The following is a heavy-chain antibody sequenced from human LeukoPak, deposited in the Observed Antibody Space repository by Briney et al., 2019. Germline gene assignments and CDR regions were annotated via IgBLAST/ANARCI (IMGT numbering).Heavy chain of an antibody. J-gene: IGHJ5*02. CDR1: GFTFSAYR. V-gene: IGHV3-74*01. D-gene: IGHD6-13*01. CDR2: INRDGNSI. Sequence: GGSLRLSCAASGFTFSAYRMHWVRQAPGKGLVWVARINRDGNSIDYADSVKGRFTISRDNAKNTLYLQMNSLRAEDTAVYYCARGVGSSWPGWFDPWGQGTLVTVSS. CDR3: ARGVGSSWPGWFDP.